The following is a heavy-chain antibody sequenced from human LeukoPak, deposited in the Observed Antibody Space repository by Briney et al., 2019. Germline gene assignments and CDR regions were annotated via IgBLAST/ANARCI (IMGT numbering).Heavy chain of an antibody. D-gene: IGHD6-19*01. CDR3: AMYHPGYSSGWYDY. CDR2: FDPEDGET. V-gene: IGHV1-24*01. Sequence: APVKVSCKVSGYTLTELSMHWVRQAPGKGLEWMGGFDPEDGETIYAQKFQGRVTMTEDTSTDTAYMELSSLRSEDTAVYYCAMYHPGYSSGWYDYWGQGTLVTVSS. CDR1: GYTLTELS. J-gene: IGHJ4*02.